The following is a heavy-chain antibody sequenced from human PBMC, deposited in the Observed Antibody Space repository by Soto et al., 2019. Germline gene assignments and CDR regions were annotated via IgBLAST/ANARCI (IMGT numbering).Heavy chain of an antibody. CDR2: IYPGDSDT. Sequence: GLEWMGIIYPGDSDTRYSPSFQGQVTISADKSISTAYLQWSSLKASDTAMYYCERWHGPYYYYYGMDVWGQGTTVTVXS. J-gene: IGHJ6*02. V-gene: IGHV5-51*01. CDR3: ERWHGPYYYYYGMDV.